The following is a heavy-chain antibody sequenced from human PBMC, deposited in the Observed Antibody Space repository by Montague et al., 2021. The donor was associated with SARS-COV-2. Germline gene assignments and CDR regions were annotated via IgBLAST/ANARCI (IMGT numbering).Heavy chain of an antibody. J-gene: IGHJ6*02. V-gene: IGHV4-38-2*02. CDR1: GYSISGVYY. D-gene: IGHD3-3*01. CDR3: AREHWENYYDFWSGTNLASDYPYYGMDV. CDR2: IFQSGTT. Sequence: SETLSLTCTVSGYSISGVYYWVWLRQPPGKGLEWIGNIFQSGTTYYNPSLERRSTMSVDTSKNQFSLKLGSVTAADTAVYYCAREHWENYYDFWSGTNLASDYPYYGMDVWGQGTTVTVSS.